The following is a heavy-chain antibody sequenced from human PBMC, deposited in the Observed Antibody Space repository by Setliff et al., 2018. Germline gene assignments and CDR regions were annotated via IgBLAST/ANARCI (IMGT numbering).Heavy chain of an antibody. J-gene: IGHJ4*02. CDR2: INPGNGNT. D-gene: IGHD4-17*01. CDR1: GYTFTTYA. V-gene: IGHV1-3*01. CDR3: TRGPNLYGDLDS. Sequence: ASVKVSCKASGYTFTTYAMHWVRQAPGQRLEWMGWINPGNGNTKYSQKFQGRVTITRDTSASTAYMELSSLRSEDTAVYYCTRGPNLYGDLDSWGLGTLVTVSS.